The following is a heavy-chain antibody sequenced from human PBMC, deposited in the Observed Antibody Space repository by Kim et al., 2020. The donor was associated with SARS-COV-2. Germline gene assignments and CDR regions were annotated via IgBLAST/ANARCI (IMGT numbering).Heavy chain of an antibody. D-gene: IGHD3-10*01. Sequence: GGSLRLSCAASGFTFSYYWMTWVRQVPGKGLEGLAKKKQEGGGKNYVDSVNGRFTTSRDNPKNSRYLQMNSLRAEDTAVYYCVRLYDSYPSGNYYFYFDYWGQGAPVTVSS. J-gene: IGHJ4*02. CDR3: VRLYDSYPSGNYYFYFDY. V-gene: IGHV3-7*01. CDR2: KKQEGGGK. CDR1: GFTFSYYW.